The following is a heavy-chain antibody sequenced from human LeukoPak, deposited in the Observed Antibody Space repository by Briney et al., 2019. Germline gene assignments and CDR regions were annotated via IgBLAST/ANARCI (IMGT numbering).Heavy chain of an antibody. CDR1: RSSFSDYT. CDR3: ARDRRATPMYFFDF. CDR2: IRHSGVDS. V-gene: IGHV3-23*01. J-gene: IGHJ4*02. Sequence: GGSLRLSCAASRSSFSDYTMSWVRQLPGKGLEWVSGIRHSGVDSSYADSVKGRFPISRDNSKNMLYLQMNSLRDDDTGVYYCARDRRATPMYFFDFWGQGTPVTVSS. D-gene: IGHD2-15*01.